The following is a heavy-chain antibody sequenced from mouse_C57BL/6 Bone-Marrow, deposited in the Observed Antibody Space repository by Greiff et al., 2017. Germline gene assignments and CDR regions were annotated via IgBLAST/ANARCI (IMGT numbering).Heavy chain of an antibody. J-gene: IGHJ1*03. CDR2: IPPNSGST. V-gene: IGHV1-64*01. Sequence: QVHLQQPGAELVKPGASVKLSCKASGYTFTSYWMHWVKQRPGQGLEWIGMIPPNSGSTNYNEKFKSKATLTVDTSSSTAYMQLSSLTSEDSAVYYCARAGSSWDFDVWGTGTTVTVSS. CDR1: GYTFTSYW. CDR3: ARAGSSWDFDV. D-gene: IGHD1-1*01.